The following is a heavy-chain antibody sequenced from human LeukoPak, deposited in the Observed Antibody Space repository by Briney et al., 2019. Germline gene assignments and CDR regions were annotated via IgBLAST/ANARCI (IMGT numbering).Heavy chain of an antibody. J-gene: IGHJ4*02. CDR2: ISGSGGST. CDR3: AKDLNTVTTPNYFDY. Sequence: SGGSLRLSCAASGFTFSSYAMSWVRQAPGKGLEWVSAISGSGGSTYYADSVKGRFTISRDNSKNTLYLQMNSLRAEDTAVYYCAKDLNTVTTPNYFDYWGQGTLVTVSS. CDR1: GFTFSSYA. D-gene: IGHD4-17*01. V-gene: IGHV3-23*01.